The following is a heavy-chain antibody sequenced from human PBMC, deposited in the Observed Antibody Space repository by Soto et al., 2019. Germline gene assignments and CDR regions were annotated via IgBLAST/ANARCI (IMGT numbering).Heavy chain of an antibody. Sequence: SETLSLTCTVSGDSITSSSHYWGWIRQPPGKGQECIANIYYDGNTYYNPSLKSRVAISLDTSKNQFSLKLISVTAADTAVYYCARGGVDLDCSGGSCYSGSDAFDIWGQGTMVTVSS. CDR1: GDSITSSSHY. J-gene: IGHJ3*02. CDR2: IYYDGNT. V-gene: IGHV4-39*01. D-gene: IGHD2-15*01. CDR3: ARGGVDLDCSGGSCYSGSDAFDI.